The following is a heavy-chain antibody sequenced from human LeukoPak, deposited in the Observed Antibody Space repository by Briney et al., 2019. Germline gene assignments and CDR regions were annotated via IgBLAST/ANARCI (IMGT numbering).Heavy chain of an antibody. J-gene: IGHJ4*02. V-gene: IGHV1-18*01. CDR1: GDTFTSYG. Sequence: ASVKLSCKASGDTFTSYGIRWVRQAPGQGLEWMGWISAYNGNTNYAQKLQGRVTMTTDTSTSTAYMELRSLRSDDTAVYYCARDPVGATPADYWGQGTLVTVSS. D-gene: IGHD1-26*01. CDR2: ISAYNGNT. CDR3: ARDPVGATPADY.